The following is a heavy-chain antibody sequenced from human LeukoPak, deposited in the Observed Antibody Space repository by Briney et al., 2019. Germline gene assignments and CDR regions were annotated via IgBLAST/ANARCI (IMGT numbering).Heavy chain of an antibody. J-gene: IGHJ4*02. CDR3: ARVRYGSGSYYFDN. V-gene: IGHV4-61*01. CDR2: VYYSGST. D-gene: IGHD3-10*01. Sequence: SETLSLTCTVSGGSVSNASYYWSWIRQPPGKGLDWIGYVYYSGSTNYSPSLQSRVTVSVDTSKNQSSLKLTSVTAADTAVYYCARVRYGSGSYYFDNWGQGTLVTVSS. CDR1: GGSVSNASYY.